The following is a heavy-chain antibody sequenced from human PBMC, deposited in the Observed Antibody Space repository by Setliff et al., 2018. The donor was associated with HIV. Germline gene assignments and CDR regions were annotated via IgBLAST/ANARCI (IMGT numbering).Heavy chain of an antibody. CDR2: IYYSGTT. CDR1: GDSVSSASYY. D-gene: IGHD2-2*01. J-gene: IGHJ6*03. V-gene: IGHV4-61*01. CDR3: ARGGPSVPCTSVSCPPYYYMDV. Sequence: SETLSLTCTVSGDSVSSASYYWSWIRQPPGKGLEWIGYIYYSGTTKYNPSLKSRVTISVDTSKNLVSLNLNSVTAADTAIYYCARGGPSVPCTSVSCPPYYYMDVWGKGATVTVSS.